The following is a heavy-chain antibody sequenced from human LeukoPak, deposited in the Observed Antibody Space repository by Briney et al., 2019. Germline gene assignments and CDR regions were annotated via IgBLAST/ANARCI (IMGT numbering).Heavy chain of an antibody. D-gene: IGHD3-16*01. CDR3: ARAPGGSLDFDY. V-gene: IGHV1-8*01. CDR1: GYTFTSYD. CDR2: MNPNSGNT. Sequence: ASVKVSCTASGYTFTSYDINWVRQATGQGLEWTGWMNPNSGNTGYAQKFQGRVTVTRNTSISTAYMELSSLRSEDTAVYYCARAPGGSLDFDYWGQGTLVTVSS. J-gene: IGHJ4*02.